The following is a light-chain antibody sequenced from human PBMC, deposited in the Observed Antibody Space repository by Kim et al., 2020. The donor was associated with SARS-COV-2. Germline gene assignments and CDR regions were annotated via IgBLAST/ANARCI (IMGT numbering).Light chain of an antibody. J-gene: IGKJ2*01. CDR3: QQLDNYPYT. CDR2: AAS. CDR1: QAITTY. Sequence: SESVGDRVTFTCRASQAITTYLAWYQQKPGKAPSLLIYAASTLQVGVPSRFSGSGSGTEFTLTISSLQAEDFAIYYCQQLDNYPYTFGQGTKLEI. V-gene: IGKV1-9*01.